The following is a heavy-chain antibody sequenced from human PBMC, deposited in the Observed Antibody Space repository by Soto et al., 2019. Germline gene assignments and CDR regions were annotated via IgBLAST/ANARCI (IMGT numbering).Heavy chain of an antibody. Sequence: QVQLVQSGAEVKKPGSSVKVSCKASGGTFSSYAISWVRQARGQGLEWMGGIIPIFGTANYAQKFQGRVTITADESTSTAYMELSSLSSEDTAVYYCAREDVDTAMVRTDYWGQGTLVTVSS. CDR2: IIPIFGTA. CDR3: AREDVDTAMVRTDY. J-gene: IGHJ4*02. CDR1: GGTFSSYA. D-gene: IGHD5-18*01. V-gene: IGHV1-69*01.